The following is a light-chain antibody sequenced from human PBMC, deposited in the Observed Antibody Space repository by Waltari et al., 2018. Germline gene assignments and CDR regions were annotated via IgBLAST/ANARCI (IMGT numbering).Light chain of an antibody. Sequence: QSALTLPASVSGSPGQSISISCTGTSNDIGSYNRFSWYQPHPGQPPKLLIYGVNKRPSGVSGRFSGSKSGNTASLTISGLQAEDGGDYYCCSYRGGHSWVFGGGAKLTVL. V-gene: IGLV2-23*02. CDR3: CSYRGGHSWV. CDR2: GVN. J-gene: IGLJ3*02. CDR1: SNDIGSYNR.